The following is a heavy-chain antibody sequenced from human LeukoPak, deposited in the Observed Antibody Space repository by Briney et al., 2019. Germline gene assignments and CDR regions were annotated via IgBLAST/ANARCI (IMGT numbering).Heavy chain of an antibody. Sequence: GRSLRLSCAASGFTFDDYAMHWVRQAPGKGLEWVSGISWNSGSTGYADSVKGRFTISRDNAKNSLYLQMNSLRAEDMALYYCAKDNDYDSSGPLDYWGQGTLVTVSS. D-gene: IGHD3-22*01. V-gene: IGHV3-9*03. CDR3: AKDNDYDSSGPLDY. J-gene: IGHJ4*02. CDR1: GFTFDDYA. CDR2: ISWNSGST.